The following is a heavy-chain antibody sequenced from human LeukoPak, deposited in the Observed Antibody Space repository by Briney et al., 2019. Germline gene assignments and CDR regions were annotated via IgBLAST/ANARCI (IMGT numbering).Heavy chain of an antibody. CDR1: GFTFSSYG. V-gene: IGHV3-30*02. D-gene: IGHD3-22*01. J-gene: IGHJ6*03. CDR3: AKDAVAYYYDSSGYYRIYYYYMDV. Sequence: GGSLRLSCAASGFTFSSYGMHRVRQAPGKGLEWVAFIRYDGSNKYYADSVKGRFTISRDNSKNTLYLQMNSLRAEDTAVYYCAKDAVAYYYDSSGYYRIYYYYMDVWGKGTTVTVSS. CDR2: IRYDGSNK.